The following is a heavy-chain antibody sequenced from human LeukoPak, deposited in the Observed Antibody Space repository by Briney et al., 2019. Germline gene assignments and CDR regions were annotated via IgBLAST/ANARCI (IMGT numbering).Heavy chain of an antibody. D-gene: IGHD2-15*01. CDR3: ARGPYCSGGSCYSAYYFDY. CDR1: GFTFSSYD. V-gene: IGHV3-13*04. CDR2: IGTAGDT. J-gene: IGHJ4*02. Sequence: GGSLRLSCAASGFTFSSYDMHWVRQATGKGLEWVSAIGTAGDTYYPGSVKGRFTISRGNAKTSLYLQMNSLRAGDTAVYYCARGPYCSGGSCYSAYYFDYWGQGTLVTVSS.